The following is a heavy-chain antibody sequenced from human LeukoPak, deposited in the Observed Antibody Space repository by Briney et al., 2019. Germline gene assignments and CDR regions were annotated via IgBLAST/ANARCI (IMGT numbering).Heavy chain of an antibody. D-gene: IGHD6-19*01. CDR2: ISYDGSNK. CDR3: AKGTVAGTLY. Sequence: GGSLRLSCAASGFTFSSYGMHWVRQAPGKGLEWVAVISYDGSNKYYADSVKGRFTISRDNSKNTLYLQMNSLRAEVTAVYYCAKGTVAGTLYWGQGTLVTVSS. CDR1: GFTFSSYG. J-gene: IGHJ4*02. V-gene: IGHV3-30*18.